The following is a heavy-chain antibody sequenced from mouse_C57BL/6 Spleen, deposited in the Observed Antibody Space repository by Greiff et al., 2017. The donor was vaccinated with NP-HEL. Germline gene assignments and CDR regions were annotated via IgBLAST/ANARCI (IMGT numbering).Heavy chain of an antibody. Sequence: DVMLVESGGGLVKPGGSLKLSCAASGFTFSDYGMHWVRQAPEKGLEWVAYISSCSSTIYYADTVKGRFTISRDDAKNTLFLQMTSLRSEDTAMYYCARAYYSNYDAMDYWGQGTSVTVSS. CDR2: ISSCSSTI. V-gene: IGHV5-17*01. J-gene: IGHJ4*01. CDR1: GFTFSDYG. D-gene: IGHD2-5*01. CDR3: ARAYYSNYDAMDY.